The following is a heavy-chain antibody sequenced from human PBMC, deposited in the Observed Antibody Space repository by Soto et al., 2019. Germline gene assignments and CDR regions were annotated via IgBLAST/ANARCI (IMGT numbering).Heavy chain of an antibody. Sequence: KSGGSLRLSCAASGFTFSSYSMNWVRQAPGKGLEWVSSISSSSSYIYYADSVKGRFTISRDNAKNSLYLQMNSLRAEDTAVYYCASPPRGRNYYYGMDVWGQGTTVTVSS. CDR3: ASPPRGRNYYYGMDV. V-gene: IGHV3-21*01. CDR1: GFTFSSYS. J-gene: IGHJ6*02. CDR2: ISSSSSYI.